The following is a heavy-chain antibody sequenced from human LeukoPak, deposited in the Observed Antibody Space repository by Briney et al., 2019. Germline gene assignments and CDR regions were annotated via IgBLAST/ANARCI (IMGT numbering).Heavy chain of an antibody. D-gene: IGHD3-3*01. J-gene: IGHJ5*02. CDR1: GFTFSSYV. CDR2: IKGDGSVT. Sequence: GGSLRLSCETAGFTFSSYVMHWVRRTPGKGLVWVSRIKGDGSVTVYADSVKGRFTISRDNAKNTLYLQMNSLRVEDTAVYYCARSDWFDPWGQGTLVTVSS. V-gene: IGHV3-74*01. CDR3: ARSDWFDP.